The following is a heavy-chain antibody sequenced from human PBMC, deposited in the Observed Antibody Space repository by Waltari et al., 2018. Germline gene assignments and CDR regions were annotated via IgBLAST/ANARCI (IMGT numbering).Heavy chain of an antibody. Sequence: QLQLQESGPGLVKPSATLSLTCTVSGGSISSSSYYWGWIRQPPGKGLEWIGSIYYSGSTYYNPSLKSRVTISVDTSKNQFSLKLSSVTAADTAVYYCARAGGREQWLVPDYWGQGTLVTVSS. CDR2: IYYSGST. V-gene: IGHV4-39*07. D-gene: IGHD6-19*01. CDR3: ARAGGREQWLVPDY. CDR1: GGSISSSSYY. J-gene: IGHJ4*02.